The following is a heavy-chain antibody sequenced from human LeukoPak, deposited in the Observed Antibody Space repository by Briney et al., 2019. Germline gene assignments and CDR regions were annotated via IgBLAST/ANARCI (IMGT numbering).Heavy chain of an antibody. J-gene: IGHJ4*02. D-gene: IGHD1-26*01. V-gene: IGHV3-43*02. CDR3: AKDMYSGSYLRGSDY. Sequence: GGSLRLSCAASGFTFDDYAMHWVRQAPGKGLEWVSLTSGDGGSTYYADSVKGRFTISRDNSKNSLYLQMNSLRTEDTALYYCAKDMYSGSYLRGSDYWGQGTLVTVSS. CDR2: TSGDGGST. CDR1: GFTFDDYA.